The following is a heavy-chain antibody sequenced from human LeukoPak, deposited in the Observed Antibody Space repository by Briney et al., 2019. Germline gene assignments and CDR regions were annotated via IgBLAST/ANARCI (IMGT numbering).Heavy chain of an antibody. D-gene: IGHD5/OR15-5a*01. CDR2: IYYSGST. V-gene: IGHV4-39*07. Sequence: SETLSLTCTVSGGSISSSSYYWGWIRQPPGKGLEWIGSIYYSGSTYYNPSLKSRVTISVDTSKNQFSLKLSSVTAADTAVYSCARDRAWSTIETLQLDYWGQGTLVTVSS. J-gene: IGHJ4*02. CDR3: ARDRAWSTIETLQLDY. CDR1: GGSISSSSYY.